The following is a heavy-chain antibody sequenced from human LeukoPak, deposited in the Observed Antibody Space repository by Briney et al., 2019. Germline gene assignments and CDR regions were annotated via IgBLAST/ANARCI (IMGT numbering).Heavy chain of an antibody. CDR3: AGGVDAVGDAFDS. D-gene: IGHD2-2*01. J-gene: IGHJ3*02. CDR1: GYTFTSYG. Sequence: ASVKVSCKASGYTFTSYGISWVRQAPGQGLEWMGWISAYNGNTNYAQKLQSRVTMTTDTSTSTAYMELRSLRSDDTAVYYCAGGVDAVGDAFDSWGHGIIVSVSS. CDR2: ISAYNGNT. V-gene: IGHV1-18*01.